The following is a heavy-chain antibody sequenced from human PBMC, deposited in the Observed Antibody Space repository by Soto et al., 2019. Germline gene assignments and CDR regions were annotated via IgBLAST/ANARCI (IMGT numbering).Heavy chain of an antibody. V-gene: IGHV3-33*01. Sequence: QVQLVESGGGVVQPGRSLRLSCAASGFTFNRSVMHWVRQAPGKGPEWVTAIWHDGTNKYYADSVKGRFTISRDNSKNILYLQMSSLRAEDTAVYYCVRESDNYHKDYWGQGTLVTFSS. CDR1: GFTFNRSV. J-gene: IGHJ4*02. CDR2: IWHDGTNK. CDR3: VRESDNYHKDY. D-gene: IGHD1-1*01.